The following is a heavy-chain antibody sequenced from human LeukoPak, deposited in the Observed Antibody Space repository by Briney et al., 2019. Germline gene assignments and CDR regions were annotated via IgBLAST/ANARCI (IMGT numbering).Heavy chain of an antibody. V-gene: IGHV6-1*01. CDR3: AREGVSMIRGIIFNYYGMDV. D-gene: IGHD3-10*01. CDR2: TYYKSKWYD. Sequence: PQTLSLTCVISGDSVSSNNAAWNWIRQSPSRGLEWLGRTYYKSKWYDDYAVSVKSRITIKPDTSRNQFSLQLKSVTPEDTAVYYCAREGVSMIRGIIFNYYGMDVWGQGTAVSVSS. J-gene: IGHJ6*02. CDR1: GDSVSSNNAA.